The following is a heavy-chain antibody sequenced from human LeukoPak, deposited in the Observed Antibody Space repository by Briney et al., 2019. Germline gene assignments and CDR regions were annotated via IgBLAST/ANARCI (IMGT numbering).Heavy chain of an antibody. CDR2: IYSGGST. J-gene: IGHJ4*02. CDR1: GFTVSSNY. D-gene: IGHD2-15*01. V-gene: IGHV3-66*02. CDR3: ARESCSGGSCYFDY. Sequence: GGSLRLSCAASGFTVSSNYMSWVRQAPGKGLEWVSVIYSGGSTYYADSVKGRFTIPRDNSKNTLYLQMNSLRAEDTAVYYCARESCSGGSCYFDYWGQGTLVTVSS.